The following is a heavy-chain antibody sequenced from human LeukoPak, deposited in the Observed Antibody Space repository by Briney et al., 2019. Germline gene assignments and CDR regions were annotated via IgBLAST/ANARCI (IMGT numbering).Heavy chain of an antibody. CDR3: ARVPIFGVVLRDY. V-gene: IGHV1-69*05. Sequence: SVKVSCKASGGTFSSYAISWVRQAPGQGLEWMGGIIPIFGTANYAQKFQGRVTITTDESTSTAYMELSSLRSEDTAVYYCARVPIFGVVLRDYWGQGTLVTVSS. D-gene: IGHD3-3*01. J-gene: IGHJ4*02. CDR1: GGTFSSYA. CDR2: IIPIFGTA.